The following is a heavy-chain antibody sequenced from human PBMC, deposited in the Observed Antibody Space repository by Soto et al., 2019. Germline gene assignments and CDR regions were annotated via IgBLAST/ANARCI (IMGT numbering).Heavy chain of an antibody. J-gene: IGHJ4*02. Sequence: ASVKVSCKAFGYTFISYDINWVRQAPGQGLEWIGWMNPNTANTGFAQKFQGRVTMTRDIPASKAYVELSGLRSEDTAVYYCARWGQNAAAGPKFDYWGQGTLVTVSS. CDR1: GYTFISYD. V-gene: IGHV1-8*02. D-gene: IGHD2-15*01. CDR3: ARWGQNAAAGPKFDY. CDR2: MNPNTANT.